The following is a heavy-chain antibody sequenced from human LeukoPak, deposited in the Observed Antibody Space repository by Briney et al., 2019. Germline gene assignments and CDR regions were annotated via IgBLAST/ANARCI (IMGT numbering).Heavy chain of an antibody. CDR1: GFTFSDYY. V-gene: IGHV3-11*01. D-gene: IGHD3-16*01. Sequence: KPGGSLRLSCAASGFTFSDYYMSWIRQAPGKGLEWVSYISSSGSTIYYADSVKGRFTISRDNAKNTLYLQMNSLRAEDTAVYYCAKDFYGYDYVWGTAWDPTDNWFDPWGQGTLVTVSS. CDR2: ISSSGSTI. J-gene: IGHJ5*02. CDR3: AKDFYGYDYVWGTAWDPTDNWFDP.